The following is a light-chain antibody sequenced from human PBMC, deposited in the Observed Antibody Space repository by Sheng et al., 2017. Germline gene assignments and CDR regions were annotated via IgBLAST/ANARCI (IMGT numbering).Light chain of an antibody. CDR1: QSVSYNY. CDR2: DAS. CDR3: QQRSNWPLT. J-gene: IGKJ4*01. V-gene: IGKV3-11*01. Sequence: EVVLTQTPGTLSLSPGERATLSCRASQSVSYNYIAWYQQKPGQSPRLLIYDASNRAAGIPARFSGSGSGTEFTLTINSLEPEDFAVYYCQQRSNWPLTFGGGTKVEVK.